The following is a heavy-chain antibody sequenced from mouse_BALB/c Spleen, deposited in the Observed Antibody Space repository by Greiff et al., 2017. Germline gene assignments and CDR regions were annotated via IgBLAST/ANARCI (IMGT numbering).Heavy chain of an antibody. D-gene: IGHD1-1*01. V-gene: IGHV1S41*01. CDR2: IAPGSGST. J-gene: IGHJ1*01. CDR3: ARYYVSSWYFDV. CDR1: GYTFTSYW. Sequence: DLVKPGASVKLSCKASGYTFTSYWINWIKQRPGQGLEWIGRIAPGSGSTYYNEMFKGKATLTVDTSSSTAYIQLSSLSSEDSAVYFCARYYVSSWYFDVWGAGTTVTVSS.